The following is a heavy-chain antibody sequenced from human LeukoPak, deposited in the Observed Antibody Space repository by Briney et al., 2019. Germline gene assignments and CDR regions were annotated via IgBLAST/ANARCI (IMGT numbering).Heavy chain of an antibody. CDR2: INPNSGGT. CDR1: GGTFSSYA. V-gene: IGHV1-2*02. Sequence: GASVKVSCKASGGTFSSYAISWVRQAPGQGLEWMGWINPNSGGTNYAQKFQGRVTMTRDTSISTAYMELSRLRSDDTAVYYCARDSGIDYWGQGTLVTVSS. J-gene: IGHJ4*02. CDR3: ARDSGIDY.